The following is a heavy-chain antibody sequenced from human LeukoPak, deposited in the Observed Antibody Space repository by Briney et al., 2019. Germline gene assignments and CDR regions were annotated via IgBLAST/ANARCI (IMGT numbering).Heavy chain of an antibody. V-gene: IGHV3-23*05. J-gene: IGHJ4*02. D-gene: IGHD6-13*01. CDR2: VSSSGSNT. CDR1: GFTFSVSV. CDR3: AKEGGYASSWI. Sequence: GRSLRLSCAASGFTFSVSVMNWVRQAPGKGLGWVSGVSSSGSNTYYAESVKGRFTISRDNHKNTVHLQMDSLRVEDTAMYYCAKEGGYASSWIWGQGILVTVSS.